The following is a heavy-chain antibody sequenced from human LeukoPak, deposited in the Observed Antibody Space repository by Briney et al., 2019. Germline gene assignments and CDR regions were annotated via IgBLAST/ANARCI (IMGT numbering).Heavy chain of an antibody. V-gene: IGHV3-48*01. Sequence: PGGSLRLSCAASGFTFSNAWMSWVRQAPGKGLEWVSYISSSSSTIHYADSVKGRFTISRDNAKNSLYLQMNSLRAEDTAVYYCAREYCSGGSCYGFDYWGQGTLVTVSS. D-gene: IGHD2-15*01. CDR3: AREYCSGGSCYGFDY. J-gene: IGHJ4*02. CDR2: ISSSSSTI. CDR1: GFTFSNAW.